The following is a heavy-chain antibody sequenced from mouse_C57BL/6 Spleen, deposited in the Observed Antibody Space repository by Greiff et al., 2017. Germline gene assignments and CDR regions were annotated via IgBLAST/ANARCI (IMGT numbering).Heavy chain of an antibody. J-gene: IGHJ4*01. Sequence: QVQLQQPGAELVRPGSSVKLSCKASGYTFTSYWMDWVKQRPGQGLEWIGNIYPSDSETHYNQKFKDKATLTVDKSSSTAYMQLSSLTSEDSAVYHCARIYYGNRYAMDYWGQGTSVTVSS. CDR3: ARIYYGNRYAMDY. CDR2: IYPSDSET. D-gene: IGHD2-1*01. V-gene: IGHV1-61*01. CDR1: GYTFTSYW.